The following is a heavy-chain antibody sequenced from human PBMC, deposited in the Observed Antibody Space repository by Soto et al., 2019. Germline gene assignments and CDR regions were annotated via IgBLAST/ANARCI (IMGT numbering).Heavy chain of an antibody. CDR3: ARDPPYSSGWYAGFDP. V-gene: IGHV1-2*04. D-gene: IGHD6-19*01. J-gene: IGHJ5*02. CDR2: INPKSGDT. Sequence: ASVKVSCKASGYTFTNYDINWVRQAPGQGLEWMGWINPKSGDTTYAQKFQAWVTMTRDTSINTAYMELRSLRSDDTAVYYCARDPPYSSGWYAGFDPWGQGTLVTVSS. CDR1: GYTFTNYD.